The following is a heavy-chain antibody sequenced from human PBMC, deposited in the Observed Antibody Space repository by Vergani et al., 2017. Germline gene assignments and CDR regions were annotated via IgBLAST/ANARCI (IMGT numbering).Heavy chain of an antibody. CDR3: ARVFDILTGYSXFDY. CDR2: INPNSGGT. CDR1: GYTFTGYY. Sequence: QVQLVQSGAEVKKPGASVKVSCKASGYTFTGYYMHWVRQAPGQGLEWMGWINPNSGGTNYAQKFQGRVTMTRDTSISTAYMELSRLRSDDTAVYYCARVFDILTGYSXFDYWGQGTLVTVSS. J-gene: IGHJ4*02. D-gene: IGHD3-9*01. V-gene: IGHV1-2*02.